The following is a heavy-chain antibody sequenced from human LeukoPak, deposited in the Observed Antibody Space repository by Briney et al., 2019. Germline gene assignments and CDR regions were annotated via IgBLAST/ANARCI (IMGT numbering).Heavy chain of an antibody. D-gene: IGHD5-24*01. CDR1: GFTFSDYA. CDR2: ISSNGGST. V-gene: IGHV3-64D*06. Sequence: GGSLRLSCSASGFTFSDYAMHWVRQAPGKGLEYVSEISSNGGSTYYADSAKGRFTISRDNSKNTLYLQMSSLRAEDTAVYYCVKDSEMATINAFDIWGQGTMVTVSS. J-gene: IGHJ3*02. CDR3: VKDSEMATINAFDI.